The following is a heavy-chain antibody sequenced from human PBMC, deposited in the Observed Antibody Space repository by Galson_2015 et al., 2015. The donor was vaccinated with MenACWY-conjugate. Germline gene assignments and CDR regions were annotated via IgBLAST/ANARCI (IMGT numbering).Heavy chain of an antibody. CDR3: ARLSWAGSGYYYFGMDV. V-gene: IGHV4-59*01. CDR2: IYYSGSS. J-gene: IGHJ6*02. D-gene: IGHD1-26*01. Sequence: SETLSLTCTVSGGSITNYYWSWIRQPPGKGLEWIGHIYYSGSSSYNPSLKSRVTMSVDTSKKQFSLNLSSMTAADTAVYYCARLSWAGSGYYYFGMDVWGQGTTVTVSS. CDR1: GGSITNYY.